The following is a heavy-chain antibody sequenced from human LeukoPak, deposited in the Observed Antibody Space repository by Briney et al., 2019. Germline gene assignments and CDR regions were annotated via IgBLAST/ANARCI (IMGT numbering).Heavy chain of an antibody. Sequence: GESLKISCKGSGYSFTSYWIGWVRPMPGKGPECMGIIYPEDSDTRYSPSFQGQVTIDKFINTAFLQWSSLEASDTAMYYCARSLVVVPAKFDYWGQGTLVTVSS. V-gene: IGHV5-51*01. CDR3: ARSLVVVPAKFDY. CDR1: GYSFTSYW. CDR2: IYPEDSDT. D-gene: IGHD2-2*01. J-gene: IGHJ4*02.